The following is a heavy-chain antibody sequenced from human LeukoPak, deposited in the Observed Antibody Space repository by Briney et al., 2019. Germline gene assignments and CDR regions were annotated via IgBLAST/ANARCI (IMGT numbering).Heavy chain of an antibody. CDR2: INPNSGGT. CDR1: GYTFTGYY. J-gene: IGHJ4*02. D-gene: IGHD2-21*01. Sequence: ASVKVSCKASGYTFTGYYMHWVRQAPGQGLEWMGWINPNSGGTNYAQKFQGSVTMTRDTSISTAYMELSRLRSDDTAVYYCARASVVVIAIPAYWGQGTLVTVSS. V-gene: IGHV1-2*02. CDR3: ARASVVVIAIPAY.